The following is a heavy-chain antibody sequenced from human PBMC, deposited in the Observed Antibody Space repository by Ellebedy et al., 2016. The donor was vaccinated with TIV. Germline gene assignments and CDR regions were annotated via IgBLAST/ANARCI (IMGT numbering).Heavy chain of an antibody. CDR2: ISSSSTI. CDR1: GFTFSDYY. V-gene: IGHV3-69-1*01. D-gene: IGHD3-10*01. CDR3: ARVGVDYGSGSYYNNYYYYGMDV. J-gene: IGHJ6*02. Sequence: GESLKISCAASGFTFSDYYMNWVRQAPGKGLEWVSSISSSSTIYYADSVKGRFTISRDNAKNSLYLQMNSLRAEDTAVYYCARVGVDYGSGSYYNNYYYYGMDVWGQGTTVTVSS.